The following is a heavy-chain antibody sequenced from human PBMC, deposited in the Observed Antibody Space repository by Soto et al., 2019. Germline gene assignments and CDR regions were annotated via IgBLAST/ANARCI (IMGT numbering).Heavy chain of an antibody. V-gene: IGHV4-30-2*01. J-gene: IGHJ4*02. CDR3: AGGAVGATTSDY. CDR1: GGSISSGGYS. Sequence: QLQLQESGSGLVKPSQTLSLTCAVSGGSISSGGYSWRWIRQPPGKGLECIGYIYHSGSTYYNPSLKSRVTISVDRSKNQFSLKRSSVTAADTAVYYCAGGAVGATTSDYWGQGTLVTVSS. CDR2: IYHSGST. D-gene: IGHD1-26*01.